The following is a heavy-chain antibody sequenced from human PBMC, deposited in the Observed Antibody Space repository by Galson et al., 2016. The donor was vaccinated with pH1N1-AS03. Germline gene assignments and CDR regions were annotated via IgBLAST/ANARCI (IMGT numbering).Heavy chain of an antibody. Sequence: SVKASCKASGFTFTDYYIHWIRQVPGQGLEWMGRINSKSGATKYVQKFEGRATMTRDTSIITAFLELTSLHSDDTAVYFCARGDSGATATITNFDYWGQGTLVTVSS. D-gene: IGHD5-24*01. CDR2: INSKSGAT. CDR3: ARGDSGATATITNFDY. CDR1: GFTFTDYY. V-gene: IGHV1-2*06. J-gene: IGHJ4*02.